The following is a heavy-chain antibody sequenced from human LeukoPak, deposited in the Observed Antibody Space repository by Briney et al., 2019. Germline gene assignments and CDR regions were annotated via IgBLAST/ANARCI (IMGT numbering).Heavy chain of an antibody. CDR2: MNPNSGNT. CDR3: ARRRTGRNYYYGMDV. D-gene: IGHD3/OR15-3a*01. Sequence: ASVTVSCTASGYTFTSYDINWVRQATGQGVEWMGWMNPNSGNTGYAQKFQGRVTMTRNTSISTAYMKLSSLRSEDTAVYYCARRRTGRNYYYGMDVWGQGATVTVSS. J-gene: IGHJ6*02. V-gene: IGHV1-8*01. CDR1: GYTFTSYD.